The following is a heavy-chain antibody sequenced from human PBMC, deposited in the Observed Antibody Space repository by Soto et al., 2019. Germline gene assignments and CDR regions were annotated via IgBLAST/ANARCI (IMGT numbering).Heavy chain of an antibody. V-gene: IGHV1-69*01. CDR2: IVTMFGTA. D-gene: IGHD3-22*01. Sequence: QVQRVQSGAEVKKPGSSVKVSCKASVGTFSRYALSWVRHAPGQGPEWMGGIVTMFGTANYAQKFQGRVTITEDESTSPDYMQLSRLRYEDTAVYYCARGVYYDRRGYYFFFWGQGTLVTVSS. J-gene: IGHJ4*02. CDR3: ARGVYYDRRGYYFFF. CDR1: VGTFSRYA.